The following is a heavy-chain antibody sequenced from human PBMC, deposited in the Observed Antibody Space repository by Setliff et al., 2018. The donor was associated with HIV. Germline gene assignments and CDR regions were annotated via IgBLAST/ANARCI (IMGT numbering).Heavy chain of an antibody. CDR1: GFYISAGYY. CDR3: ARRSGWSEDY. J-gene: IGHJ4*02. V-gene: IGHV4-38-2*01. D-gene: IGHD6-19*01. CDR2: IYNSGQT. Sequence: SETLSLTCAVSGFYISAGYYWGWIRQSPGRGLEWIGCIYNSGQTYYNPSLKSRVTISIDTSENQFSLSLSSVTAADTAVYYCARRSGWSEDYWGQGTLVTVSS.